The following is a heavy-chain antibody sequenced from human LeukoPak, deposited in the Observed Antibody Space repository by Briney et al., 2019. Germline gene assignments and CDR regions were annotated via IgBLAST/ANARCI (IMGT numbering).Heavy chain of an antibody. Sequence: SETLSLTCAVYGGSFSGYYWSWIRQPPGKGLEWIGEINHSGSTNYNPSLKSRVTISVDTSKNQFSLKLSSVTAADTAVYYCAVMVYPQTYYFDYWGQGTLVTVSS. CDR3: AVMVYPQTYYFDY. CDR1: GGSFSGYY. D-gene: IGHD2-8*01. J-gene: IGHJ4*02. V-gene: IGHV4-34*01. CDR2: INHSGST.